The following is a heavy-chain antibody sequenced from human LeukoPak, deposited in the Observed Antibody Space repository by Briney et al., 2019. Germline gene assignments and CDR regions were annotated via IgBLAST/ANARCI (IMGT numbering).Heavy chain of an antibody. D-gene: IGHD7-27*01. CDR2: ISPNSGDT. Sequence: GASVKVSCKASGYTFTSYDFNWVRQATGQRPEWMGWISPNSGDTGYAQKFQDRVTMTRNTSISTAYMELSSLRSDDTAVYYCARGPPNWGYDYWGPGTLVTVSS. CDR1: GYTFTSYD. V-gene: IGHV1-8*01. CDR3: ARGPPNWGYDY. J-gene: IGHJ4*02.